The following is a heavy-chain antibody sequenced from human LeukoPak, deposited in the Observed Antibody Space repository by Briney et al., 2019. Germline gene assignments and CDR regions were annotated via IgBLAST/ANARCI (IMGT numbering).Heavy chain of an antibody. CDR1: GFTFSSYW. V-gene: IGHV3-7*01. J-gene: IGHJ4*02. CDR2: IKEDGSIQ. CDR3: ARDVWTGVAVSDY. D-gene: IGHD6-19*01. Sequence: GGSLRLSCVASGFTFSSYWMTWVSQAPGKGLEWLADIKEDGSIQYYLDSVRGRFTISRDNAKTSVYLQLNSLRADDTAVYYCARDVWTGVAVSDYGGQGTLVTVSS.